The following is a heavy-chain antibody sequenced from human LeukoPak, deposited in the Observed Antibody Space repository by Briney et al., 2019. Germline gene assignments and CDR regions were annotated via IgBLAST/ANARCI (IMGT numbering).Heavy chain of an antibody. J-gene: IGHJ4*02. D-gene: IGHD6-13*01. Sequence: SKTLSLTCTVSGGSISSYYWSWIRQPPGKGLEWIGYIYYSGSTNYNPSLKSRVTISVDTSKNQFSLKLSSVTAADTAVYYCARDGYSSSWQAFDYWGQGTLVTASS. V-gene: IGHV4-59*01. CDR2: IYYSGST. CDR1: GGSISSYY. CDR3: ARDGYSSSWQAFDY.